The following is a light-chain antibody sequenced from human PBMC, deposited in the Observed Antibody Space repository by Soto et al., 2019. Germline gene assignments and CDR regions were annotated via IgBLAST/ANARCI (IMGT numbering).Light chain of an antibody. J-gene: IGKJ5*01. CDR1: QSVTTR. CDR3: QQYGTSAIT. Sequence: IVLTQSPCTLSLSPGERVTLSCRASQSVTTRLAWYQHKPGQAPRLLMSGASSRASGVPVRFSGDGSGTDFTLTISRLEPEDFAVYYCQQYGTSAITFGQGTRLEIK. V-gene: IGKV3-20*01. CDR2: GAS.